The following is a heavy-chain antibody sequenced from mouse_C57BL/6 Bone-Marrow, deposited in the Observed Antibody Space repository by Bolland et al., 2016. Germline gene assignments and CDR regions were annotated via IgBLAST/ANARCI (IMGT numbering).Heavy chain of an antibody. CDR2: SGYT. V-gene: IGHV1-7*01. J-gene: IGHJ3*01. D-gene: IGHD1-1*01. Sequence: SGYTKYNQKFKDKATLTADKSSSTAYMQLSSLTYEDSAVYYCARFPLLLRGAMDYWGQGTLV. CDR3: ARFPLLLRGAMDY.